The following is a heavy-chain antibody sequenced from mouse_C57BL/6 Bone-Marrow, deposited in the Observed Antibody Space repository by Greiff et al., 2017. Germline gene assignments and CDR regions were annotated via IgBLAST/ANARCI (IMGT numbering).Heavy chain of an antibody. CDR3: ASTYYDGRSPAWFAY. CDR2: LWRGGST. Sequence: QVQLKQSGPGLVQPSQSLSISCTVSGFSLTSYGVHWVRQSPGKGLEWLGVLWRGGSTDSHAAFISRLSISKDNSKGQVFFKMNSLQADDTAIYYGASTYYDGRSPAWFAYWGQGTLVTVSA. J-gene: IGHJ3*01. CDR1: GFSLTSYG. D-gene: IGHD1-1*01. V-gene: IGHV2-2*01.